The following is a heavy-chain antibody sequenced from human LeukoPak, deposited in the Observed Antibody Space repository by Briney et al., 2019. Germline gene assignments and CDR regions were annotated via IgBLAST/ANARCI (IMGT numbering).Heavy chain of an antibody. V-gene: IGHV3-33*01. D-gene: IGHD2-15*01. CDR2: IWNDGSNK. Sequence: GRSLRLSYEASGFTFSIYGMHWVRQAPGKGLEWVAVIWNDGSNKYYADSVKGRFTISRDNSMNTLYLQMSSLRTEDMAVYYCARAVGPFDYWGQGTLVTVSS. J-gene: IGHJ4*02. CDR3: ARAVGPFDY. CDR1: GFTFSIYG.